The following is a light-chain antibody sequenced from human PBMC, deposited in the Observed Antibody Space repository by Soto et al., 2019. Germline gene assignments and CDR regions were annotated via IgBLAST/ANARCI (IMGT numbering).Light chain of an antibody. J-gene: IGKJ1*01. V-gene: IGKV3-15*01. CDR1: QSVSSN. Sequence: EIVMTQSPATLSVSPGERATLSCRASQSVSSNLAWYQQTPGQAPRLLIYGASTRATGIPDRFSGSGSGTEFTPTISSLQSEDFAVYYCQQYNNWKTFGQGTKVEIK. CDR2: GAS. CDR3: QQYNNWKT.